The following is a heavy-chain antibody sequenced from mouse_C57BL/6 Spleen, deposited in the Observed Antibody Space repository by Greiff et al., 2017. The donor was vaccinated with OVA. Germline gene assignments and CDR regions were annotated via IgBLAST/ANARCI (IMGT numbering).Heavy chain of an antibody. CDR1: GYSFTGYY. Sequence: EVKLVESGPELVKPGASVKISCKASGYSFTGYYMNWVKQSPEKSLEWIGEINPSTGGTTYNQKFKAKATLTVDKSSSTAYMQLKSLTSEDAAVYYCARSGNWAVYAMDYWGQGTSVTVSS. CDR2: INPSTGGT. D-gene: IGHD4-1*01. CDR3: ARSGNWAVYAMDY. V-gene: IGHV1-42*01. J-gene: IGHJ4*01.